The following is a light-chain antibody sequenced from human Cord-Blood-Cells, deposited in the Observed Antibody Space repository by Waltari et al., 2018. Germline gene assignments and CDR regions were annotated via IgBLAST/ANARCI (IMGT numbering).Light chain of an antibody. J-gene: IGLJ3*02. V-gene: IGLV2-14*01. CDR3: SSYTSSSTQ. CDR2: DVS. CDR1: SSDVGGYNS. Sequence: QSALTQPASVSGSPGQSITISCPGTSSDVGGYNSVSWYQQHPGKAPKLMIYDVSNRPSGVSNRSSGSKSGNTASLTISGLQAEDEADYYCSSYTSSSTQFGGGTKLTVL.